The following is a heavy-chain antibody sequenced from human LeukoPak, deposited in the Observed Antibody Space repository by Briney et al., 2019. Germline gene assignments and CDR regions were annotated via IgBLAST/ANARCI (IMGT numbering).Heavy chain of an antibody. CDR3: ARVRGYDYVWGSCPY. CDR1: GYIFTGYY. Sequence: ASVKVSCKASGYIFTGYYMQWVRQAPGQGLEWMGWIHPSSGDINYSQKFQGRVTMTRDTSISTAYMELSRLTSDDTAVYYCARVRGYDYVWGSCPYWGQGTLVTVSS. J-gene: IGHJ4*02. CDR2: IHPSSGDI. V-gene: IGHV1-2*02. D-gene: IGHD3-16*01.